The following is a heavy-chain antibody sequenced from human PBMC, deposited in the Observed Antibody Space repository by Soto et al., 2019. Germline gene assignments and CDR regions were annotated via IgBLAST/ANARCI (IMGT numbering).Heavy chain of an antibody. J-gene: IGHJ4*02. CDR2: ISAYNGNT. Sequence: SYGISWVRQAPGQGLEWMGWISAYNGNTNYAQKLQGRVTMTTDTSTSTAYMELRSLRSDDTAVYYCARDIQLYDILTGYSSRPVDYWGQGTLVTVSS. V-gene: IGHV1-18*01. CDR1: SYG. CDR3: ARDIQLYDILTGYSSRPVDY. D-gene: IGHD3-9*01.